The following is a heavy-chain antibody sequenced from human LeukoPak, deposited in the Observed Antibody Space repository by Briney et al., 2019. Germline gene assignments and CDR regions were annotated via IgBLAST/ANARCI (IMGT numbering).Heavy chain of an antibody. Sequence: PGGSLRLSCAASEFTFSTYGMHWVRQAPGKGLEWVSVISGSGGITYYADSVKGRFTISRDNSKNTLYVQMSSLRGEDTAVYYCAKGGDIAATGTPLDHWGQGTLVTVSS. CDR3: AKGGDIAATGTPLDH. V-gene: IGHV3-23*01. CDR1: EFTFSTYG. D-gene: IGHD6-13*01. J-gene: IGHJ4*02. CDR2: ISGSGGIT.